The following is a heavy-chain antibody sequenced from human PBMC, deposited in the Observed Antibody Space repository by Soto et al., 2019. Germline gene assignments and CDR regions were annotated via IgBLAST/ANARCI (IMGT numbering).Heavy chain of an antibody. CDR3: ARDLYGSGSFNWFDP. Sequence: SETLSLTCTVSGGSISSYYWSWIRQPPGKGLEWIGYIYYSGSTNYNPSIKSRVTISVDTSKNQFSLKLSSVTAADTAVYYCARDLYGSGSFNWFDPWGQGTLVTVSS. J-gene: IGHJ5*02. D-gene: IGHD3-10*01. V-gene: IGHV4-59*01. CDR2: IYYSGST. CDR1: GGSISSYY.